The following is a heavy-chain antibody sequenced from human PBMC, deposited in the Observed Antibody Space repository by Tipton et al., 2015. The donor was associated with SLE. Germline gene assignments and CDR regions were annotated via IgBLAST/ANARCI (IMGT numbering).Heavy chain of an antibody. Sequence: LRLSCTVSGGSIGGSNYYWGWIRQPPGEGLEWIGNIYYTGSTYYNPSLKRRVILSVDTSKNQFSLRLSSVTAADTALYYCARVRFLEWLFDYWGQGTLVTVSS. CDR1: GGSIGGSNYY. V-gene: IGHV4-39*07. D-gene: IGHD3-3*01. J-gene: IGHJ4*02. CDR3: ARVRFLEWLFDY. CDR2: IYYTGST.